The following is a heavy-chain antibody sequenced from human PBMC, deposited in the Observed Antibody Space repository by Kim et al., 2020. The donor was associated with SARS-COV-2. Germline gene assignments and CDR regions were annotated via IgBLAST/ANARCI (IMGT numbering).Heavy chain of an antibody. CDR2: INHSGST. D-gene: IGHD3-10*01. Sequence: SETLSLTCAVYGGSFSGYYWSWIRQPPGKGLEWIGEINHSGSTNYNPSLKSRVTISVDTSKNQFSLKLSSVTAADTAVYYCARGRRLWFGELLYSTPFD. CDR3: ARGRRLWFGELLYSTPFD. J-gene: IGHJ3*02. V-gene: IGHV4-34*01. CDR1: GGSFSGYY.